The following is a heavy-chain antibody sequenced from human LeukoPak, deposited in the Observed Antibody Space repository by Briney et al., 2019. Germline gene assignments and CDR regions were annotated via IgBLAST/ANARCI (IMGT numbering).Heavy chain of an antibody. V-gene: IGHV3-11*05. D-gene: IGHD6-13*01. CDR2: ISSSSSYT. Sequence: GGSLRLSCAASGFTFSNAWMSWVRQAPGKGLEWVSYISSSSSYTNYADSVKGRFTISRDNAKKSLYLQMNSLRAEDTAVYYCARDAVSLAAAGTSDYWGQGSLVTVFS. J-gene: IGHJ4*02. CDR3: ARDAVSLAAAGTSDY. CDR1: GFTFSNAW.